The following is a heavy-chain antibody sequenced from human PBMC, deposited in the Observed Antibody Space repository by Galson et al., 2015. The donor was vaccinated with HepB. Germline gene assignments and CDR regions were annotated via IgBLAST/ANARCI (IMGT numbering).Heavy chain of an antibody. CDR1: GFTFSSYS. D-gene: IGHD3-3*01. J-gene: IGHJ3*02. V-gene: IGHV3-21*01. Sequence: SLRLSCAASGFTFSSYSMNWVRQAPGKGLEWVSSISSSSSYIYYADSVKGRFTISRDNAKNSLYLQMNSLRAEDTAVYYCARDWSLVNASDIWGQGTMVTVSS. CDR3: ARDWSLVNASDI. CDR2: ISSSSSYI.